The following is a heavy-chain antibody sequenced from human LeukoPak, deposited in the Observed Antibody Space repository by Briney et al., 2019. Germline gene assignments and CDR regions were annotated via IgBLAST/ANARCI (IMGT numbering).Heavy chain of an antibody. D-gene: IGHD4-17*01. J-gene: IGHJ4*02. Sequence: PGRSLRLSCTASGFTFGDYAMSWVRQAPGKGLEWVGFIRSKAYGGTTEYAASVKGRFTISIDDSKSIAYLQMNSLKTEDTAVYYCTRVYGDYRRHYFDYWGQGTLVTVSS. CDR2: IRSKAYGGTT. V-gene: IGHV3-49*04. CDR1: GFTFGDYA. CDR3: TRVYGDYRRHYFDY.